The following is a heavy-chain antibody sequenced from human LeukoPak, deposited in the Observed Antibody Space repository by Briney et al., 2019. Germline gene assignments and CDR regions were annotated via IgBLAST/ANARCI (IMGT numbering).Heavy chain of an antibody. CDR2: ISSSGTSI. V-gene: IGHV3-48*02. Sequence: GGSLRLSCAASGFTFSSYSMNWVRQAPGKGLEWVSIISSSGTSIYYADSVKGRLTISRDNAKNSLYLQMNSLRDEDTAVYYCARGRLTCSGGSCYSWYFDLWGRGTLVTVSS. CDR1: GFTFSSYS. CDR3: ARGRLTCSGGSCYSWYFDL. J-gene: IGHJ2*01. D-gene: IGHD2-15*01.